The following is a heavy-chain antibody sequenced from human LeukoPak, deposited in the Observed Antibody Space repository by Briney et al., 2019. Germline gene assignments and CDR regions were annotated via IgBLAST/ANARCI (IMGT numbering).Heavy chain of an antibody. CDR1: GFTFSSYA. Sequence: PGGSLRLSCAASGFTFSSYAMHWVRQAPGKGLEWVAVISYDGSNKYYADSVKGRFTISRDNSENTLYLQMNSLRAEDTAVYFCAKDPEGFGELSQYGMDVWGQGTTVTVSS. CDR2: ISYDGSNK. V-gene: IGHV3-30-3*01. J-gene: IGHJ6*02. D-gene: IGHD3-10*01. CDR3: AKDPEGFGELSQYGMDV.